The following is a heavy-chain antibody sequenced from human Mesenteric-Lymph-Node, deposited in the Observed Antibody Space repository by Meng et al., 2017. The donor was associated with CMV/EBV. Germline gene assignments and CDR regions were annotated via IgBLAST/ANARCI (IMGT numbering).Heavy chain of an antibody. CDR2: ISSSSSYI. CDR1: GFTFSSYE. CDR3: ARVAVDSEGGMDV. Sequence: GGSLRLSCAASGFTFSSYEMNWVRQAPGKGLEWVSSISSSSSYIYYADSVKGRFTISRDNAKNSLYLQMNSLRAEDTAVYYCARVAVDSEGGMDVWGQGTTVTVSS. J-gene: IGHJ6*02. V-gene: IGHV3-21*01. D-gene: IGHD2-15*01.